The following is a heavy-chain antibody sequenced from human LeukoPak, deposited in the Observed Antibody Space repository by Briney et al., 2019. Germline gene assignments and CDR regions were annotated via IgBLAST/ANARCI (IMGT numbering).Heavy chain of an antibody. J-gene: IGHJ5*02. CDR3: ARRSEGGYCSGGSCYDGDWFDP. Sequence: SETLSLTCTVSGGSISSYYWSWIRQPPGKGLEWIGYIYYSGSTNYNPSLKSRVTISVDTSKNQFSLKLSSVTAADTAVYYCARRSEGGYCSGGSCYDGDWFDPWGQGTLVTVSS. CDR2: IYYSGST. CDR1: GGSISSYY. D-gene: IGHD2-15*01. V-gene: IGHV4-59*08.